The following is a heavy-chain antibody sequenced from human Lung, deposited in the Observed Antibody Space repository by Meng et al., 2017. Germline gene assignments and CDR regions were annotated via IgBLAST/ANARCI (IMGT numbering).Heavy chain of an antibody. V-gene: IGHV3-15*01. D-gene: IGHD6-13*01. CDR1: GFSFTDAW. J-gene: IGHJ4*02. CDR2: IKSNSDGGTS. Sequence: EVQLVESGGGLVTPGGSLSLSCVASGFSFTDAWMSWVRQAPGKGLEWVGRIKSNSDGGTSDYAAPVKGRFTISRDDSKNTLYLQMNSLITEDTAVYFCATGAAAADHWGQGTLVTVSS. CDR3: ATGAAAADH.